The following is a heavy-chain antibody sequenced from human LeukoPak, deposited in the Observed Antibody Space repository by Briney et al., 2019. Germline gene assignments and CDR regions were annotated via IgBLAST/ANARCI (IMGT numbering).Heavy chain of an antibody. J-gene: IGHJ4*02. CDR1: GGSISSSDYY. V-gene: IGHV4-39*01. Sequence: SETLSLTCTVSGGSISSSDYYWGWIRQPPGKGLEWIGSFDHTGTTYYNPSLKSRVTTSVDTSKNQFSLRLSSVTAADTAVYYCARILDSAWGELGYWGQGTLVTVSS. CDR3: ARILDSAWGELGY. CDR2: FDHTGTT. D-gene: IGHD6-19*01.